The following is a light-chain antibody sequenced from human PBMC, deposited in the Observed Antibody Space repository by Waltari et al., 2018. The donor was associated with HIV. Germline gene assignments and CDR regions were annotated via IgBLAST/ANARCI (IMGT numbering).Light chain of an antibody. Sequence: DIQMTQSPSSMSASVGDKVTITCRATQFISTSLAWYQQRPNRAPKLLIFDASRLQTGAPSRFSGRGSGTQFTLTINSLQPEDVATYYCQQANSFPHTFGQGT. CDR1: QFISTS. V-gene: IGKV1-12*01. CDR3: QQANSFPHT. CDR2: DAS. J-gene: IGKJ2*01.